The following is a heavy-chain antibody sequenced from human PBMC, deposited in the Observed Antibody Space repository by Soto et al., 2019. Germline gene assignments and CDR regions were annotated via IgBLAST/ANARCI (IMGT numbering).Heavy chain of an antibody. CDR2: IYYSGST. D-gene: IGHD3-3*01. Sequence: SETLSLTCTVSGGSISSYYWSWIRQPPGKGLEWIGYIYYSGSTNYNPSLKSRVTTSVDTSKNQFSLKLSSVTAADTALYYCARMYYDFWSGYQYNWFDPWGQGTLVTVSS. CDR3: ARMYYDFWSGYQYNWFDP. V-gene: IGHV4-59*01. J-gene: IGHJ5*02. CDR1: GGSISSYY.